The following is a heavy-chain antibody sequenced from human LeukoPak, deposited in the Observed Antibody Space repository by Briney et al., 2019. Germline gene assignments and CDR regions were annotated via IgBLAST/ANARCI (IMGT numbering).Heavy chain of an antibody. D-gene: IGHD6-13*01. V-gene: IGHV4-34*01. CDR3: ARDTPPGYSSSWYRHYGMDV. CDR2: INHSGST. J-gene: IGHJ6*02. Sequence: SSETLSLTCAVYGGSFSGYYWSWIRQPPGKGLEWIGEINHSGSTNYNPSLKSRVTMSVDTSKNQFSLKLSSVTAADTAVYYCARDTPPGYSSSWYRHYGMDVWGQGTTVTVSS. CDR1: GGSFSGYY.